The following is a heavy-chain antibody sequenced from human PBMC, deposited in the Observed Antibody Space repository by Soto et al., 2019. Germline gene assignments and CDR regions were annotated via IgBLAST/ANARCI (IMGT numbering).Heavy chain of an antibody. CDR1: GGTFSSFA. Sequence: QVQLVQSGAEVKKPGSSVKVSCKASGGTFSSFAISWVRQAPGQGLEWMGGIIPIFGTTNYAQKFQGRVTITADESTSTAYMEVTTVRSEDTAVYYCARDRDHTYDYWGQGTLVTVSS. CDR3: ARDRDHTYDY. V-gene: IGHV1-69*01. J-gene: IGHJ4*02. CDR2: IIPIFGTT.